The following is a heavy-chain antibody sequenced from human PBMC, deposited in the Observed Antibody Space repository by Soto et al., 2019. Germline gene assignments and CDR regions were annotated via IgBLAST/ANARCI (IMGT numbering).Heavy chain of an antibody. V-gene: IGHV1-2*04. D-gene: IGHD3-3*01. CDR3: ARDALRRTTGRAYYDFWSGSRCYFDY. CDR1: GYTFTGYY. CDR2: INPNSGGT. J-gene: IGHJ4*02. Sequence: ASVKVSCKSSGYTFTGYYMHWVRQAPGQGLEWMGWINPNSGGTNYAQKFQGWVTMTRDTSISTAYMELSRLRSDDTAVYYCARDALRRTTGRAYYDFWSGSRCYFDYWGQGTLVTVSS.